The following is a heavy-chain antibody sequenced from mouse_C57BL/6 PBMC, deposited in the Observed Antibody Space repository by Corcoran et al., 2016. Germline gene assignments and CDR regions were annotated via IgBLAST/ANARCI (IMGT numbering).Heavy chain of an antibody. CDR2: INTYSGVP. J-gene: IGHJ2*01. V-gene: IGHV9-3*01. CDR3: ARSKACFDY. CDR1: GYTFTTYG. Sequence: QIQLVQAGPELKKPGETVKISCKASGYTFTTYGMSWVKQAPGKGLKWRGWINTYSGVPTYADDFKGRFAFSLETSASTAYLQINNLKNEDTATYFCARSKACFDYCGQGTTLTVSS.